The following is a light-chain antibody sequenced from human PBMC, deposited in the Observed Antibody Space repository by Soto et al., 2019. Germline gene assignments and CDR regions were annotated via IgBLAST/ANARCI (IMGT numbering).Light chain of an antibody. CDR3: CSYAGSSISYV. Sequence: QSALTQPASVSGSPGQSITISCTGTSSDVGSYNLVSWYQQHPGKAPKLMIYEGSKRPSGVSNRFSGSRSGNTASLTISGLQAEDEADYYCCSYAGSSISYVSGTGTKVTVL. J-gene: IGLJ1*01. CDR1: SSDVGSYNL. CDR2: EGS. V-gene: IGLV2-23*01.